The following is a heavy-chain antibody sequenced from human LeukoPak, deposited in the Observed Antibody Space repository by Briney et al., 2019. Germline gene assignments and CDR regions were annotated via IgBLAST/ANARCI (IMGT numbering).Heavy chain of an antibody. Sequence: ASVKVSCKASGYTFTSYYMHWVRQAPGQGPEWMGIINPSGGSTSYAQKFQGRVTMTRDMSTSTVYMELSSLRSEDTAVYYCARATFLDDYYYYYMDVWGKGTTVTVSS. D-gene: IGHD1-1*01. CDR3: ARATFLDDYYYYYMDV. V-gene: IGHV1-46*01. CDR2: INPSGGST. J-gene: IGHJ6*03. CDR1: GYTFTSYY.